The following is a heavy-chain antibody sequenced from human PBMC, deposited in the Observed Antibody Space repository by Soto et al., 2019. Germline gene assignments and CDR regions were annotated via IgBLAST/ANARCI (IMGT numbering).Heavy chain of an antibody. J-gene: IGHJ6*01. CDR2: ISASGDTT. CDR1: GFTFSTYA. V-gene: IGHV3-23*01. D-gene: IGHD2-15*01. Sequence: EVQVLESGGGLVQPGGSLRVSCAASGFTFSTYAMSWVRQAPGKGLEWVSAISASGDTTYYADSVKGRFTISRDNSKNGLYLKTNNLRVEETAVYYCATRPYSGVLDGHAEVDVWGQGTACTGCS. CDR3: ATRPYSGVLDGHAEVDV.